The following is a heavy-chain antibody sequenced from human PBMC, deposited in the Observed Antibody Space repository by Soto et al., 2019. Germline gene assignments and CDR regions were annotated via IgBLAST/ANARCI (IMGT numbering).Heavy chain of an antibody. CDR3: AKHSGTYLTKHFDY. CDR1: GFTFSRYA. Sequence: PGGSLRLSCAASGFTFSRYAMSWVRQAPGKGLEWVSAISGSGGSTYHADSVEGRFTISRDNSKNTLFLQMNSLRAEDTAVYYCAKHSGTYLTKHFDYWGQGTLVTVSS. J-gene: IGHJ4*02. D-gene: IGHD1-26*01. CDR2: ISGSGGST. V-gene: IGHV3-23*01.